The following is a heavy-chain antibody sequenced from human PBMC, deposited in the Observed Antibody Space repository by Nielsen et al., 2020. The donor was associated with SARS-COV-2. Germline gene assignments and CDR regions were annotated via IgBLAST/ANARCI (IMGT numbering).Heavy chain of an antibody. CDR1: GYTFTGYY. V-gene: IGHV1-18*04. Sequence: ASVKVSCKASGYTFTGYYMHWVRQAPGQGLEWMGWISPHNGNTNYAQNLQGRVTMITDTSTNTAYMELGSLRSDDTAVYYCARIPHWDNYYDSRGFDYWGQGTLVTVSS. CDR3: ARIPHWDNYYDSRGFDY. D-gene: IGHD3-22*01. CDR2: ISPHNGNT. J-gene: IGHJ4*02.